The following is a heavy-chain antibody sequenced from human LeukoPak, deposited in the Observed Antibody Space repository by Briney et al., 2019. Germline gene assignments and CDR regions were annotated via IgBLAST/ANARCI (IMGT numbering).Heavy chain of an antibody. CDR3: ARGDRGIVVDY. V-gene: IGHV4-34*01. J-gene: IGHJ4*02. CDR1: GGSFSGYY. Sequence: SGTLSLTCAVYGGSFSGYYWSWIRQPPGKGLEWIGEINHSGSTNYNPSLKSRVTISVDTSKNQFSLKLSSVTAADTAVYYCARGDRGIVVDYWGQGTLVTVSS. CDR2: INHSGST. D-gene: IGHD3-22*01.